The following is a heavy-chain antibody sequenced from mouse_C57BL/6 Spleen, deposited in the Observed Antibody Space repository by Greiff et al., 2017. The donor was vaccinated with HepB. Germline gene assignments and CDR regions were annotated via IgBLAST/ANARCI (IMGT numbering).Heavy chain of an antibody. CDR1: GYTFTSYW. D-gene: IGHD2-4*01. Sequence: VQLQQPGAELVRPGSSVKLSCKASGYTFTSYWMDWVKQRPGQGLEWIGNIYPSDSETHYNQKFKDKATLTVDKSSSTAYMQLSSLTSEDSAVYYCARNDYDEGYWYFDVWGTGTTVTVSS. CDR3: ARNDYDEGYWYFDV. CDR2: IYPSDSET. V-gene: IGHV1-61*01. J-gene: IGHJ1*03.